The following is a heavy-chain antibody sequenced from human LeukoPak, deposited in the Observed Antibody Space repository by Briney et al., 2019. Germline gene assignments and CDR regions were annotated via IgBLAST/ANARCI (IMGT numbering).Heavy chain of an antibody. CDR2: IYHSGST. CDR3: ARVPRPSPFGVGDY. J-gene: IGHJ4*02. Sequence: SETLSLTCAVYGGSFSGYYWSWIRQPPGKGLEWIGSIYHSGSTYYNPSLKSRVTISVDTSKNQFSLKLSSVTAADTAVYYCARVPRPSPFGVGDYWGQGTLVTVSS. D-gene: IGHD3-3*01. V-gene: IGHV4-34*01. CDR1: GGSFSGYY.